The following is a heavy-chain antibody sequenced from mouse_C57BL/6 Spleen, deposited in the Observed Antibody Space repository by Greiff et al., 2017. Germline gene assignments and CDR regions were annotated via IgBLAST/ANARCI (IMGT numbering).Heavy chain of an antibody. CDR3: ARQDY. Sequence: DVMLVESGGGLVKPGGSLKLSCAASGFTFSDYGMHWVRQAPEKGLEWVAYISSGSSTIYYADTVKGRFTISRDNAKNTLFLQMTSLRSEDTAMYYCARQDYWGQGTLVTVSA. CDR2: ISSGSSTI. V-gene: IGHV5-17*01. CDR1: GFTFSDYG. J-gene: IGHJ3*01.